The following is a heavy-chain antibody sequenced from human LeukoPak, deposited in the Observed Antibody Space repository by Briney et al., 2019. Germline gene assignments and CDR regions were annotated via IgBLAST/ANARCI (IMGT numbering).Heavy chain of an antibody. CDR3: ARDGLRLVGIDY. D-gene: IGHD5-12*01. J-gene: IGHJ4*02. CDR1: GYTFTGYY. V-gene: IGHV1-2*02. CDR2: INPNSGGT. Sequence: ASVKVSCKASGYTFTGYYMHWVRQAPGQGLEWMGWINPNSGGTNYAQKLQGRVTMTTDTSTSTAYMELRSLRSDDTAVYYCARDGLRLVGIDYWGQGTLVTVSS.